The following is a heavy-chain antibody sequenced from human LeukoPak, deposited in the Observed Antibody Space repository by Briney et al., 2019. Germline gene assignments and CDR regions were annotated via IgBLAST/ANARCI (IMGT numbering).Heavy chain of an antibody. V-gene: IGHV4-39*01. J-gene: IGHJ4*02. D-gene: IGHD6-19*01. CDR2: MYYSVST. CDR3: ASLRSLMTLAGLDS. Sequence: SETLSLTCTVSGGSISSSNYYWGWIRPPPGKGLEWIASMYYSVSTFYNPSLKSRVTISVDTSKNQFSLRLSSVTAADTAVYYCASLRSLMTLAGLDSWGQGTLVTVSS. CDR1: GGSISSSNYY.